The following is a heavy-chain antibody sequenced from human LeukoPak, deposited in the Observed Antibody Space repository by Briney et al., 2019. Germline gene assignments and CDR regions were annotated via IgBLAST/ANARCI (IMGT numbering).Heavy chain of an antibody. CDR2: IYYSGST. J-gene: IGHJ4*02. CDR3: ARGRGSFSAQPVGY. V-gene: IGHV4-61*01. CDR1: GGSISNSSYY. Sequence: PSETLSLTCTVSGGSISNSSYYWSWIRQPPGKGLEWIGYIYYSGSTNYNPSLKSRVTISVDTSKNQFSLKLSSVTAADTAVYYCARGRGSFSAQPVGYWGQGTLVTVSS. D-gene: IGHD1-26*01.